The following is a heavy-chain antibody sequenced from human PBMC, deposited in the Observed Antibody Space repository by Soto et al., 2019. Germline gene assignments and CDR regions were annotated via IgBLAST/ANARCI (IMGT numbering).Heavy chain of an antibody. CDR3: ARGIVVVTAIQYYYYYGMDV. CDR2: INHSGST. J-gene: IGHJ6*02. D-gene: IGHD2-21*02. CDR1: GGSFSGYY. V-gene: IGHV4-34*01. Sequence: SETLSLTCAVYGGSFSGYYWSWIRQPPGKGLEWIGEINHSGSTNYNPSLKSRVTISVDTSKNQFSLKLSSVTAADTAVYYCARGIVVVTAIQYYYYYGMDVWGQGPRSPSP.